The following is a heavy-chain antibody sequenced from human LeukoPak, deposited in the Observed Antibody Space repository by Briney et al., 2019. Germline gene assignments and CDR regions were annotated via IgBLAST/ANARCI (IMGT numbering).Heavy chain of an antibody. V-gene: IGHV3-53*01. Sequence: GGSLRLSCAASGFTVSSNYMSWVRQAPGKGLEWVSVIYSGGSTYYADSVKGRFTISRDNSKNTLYLQMNSLRAEDTAVYYCARGAYCSGGSCYSLHSLDYGGQGTLVTVSS. CDR1: GFTVSSNY. CDR2: IYSGGST. CDR3: ARGAYCSGGSCYSLHSLDY. D-gene: IGHD2-15*01. J-gene: IGHJ4*02.